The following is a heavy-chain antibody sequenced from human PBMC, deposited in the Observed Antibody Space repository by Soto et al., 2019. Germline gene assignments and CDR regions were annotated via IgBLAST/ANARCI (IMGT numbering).Heavy chain of an antibody. CDR2: IKSDGTYT. Sequence: ERELRLSCTGSGFTFSNYCIHGVRQAAGKGLEWVSRIKSDGTYTNYADSVKGRFTISRDNAKNTLSLQIHSLGTEDTDVYLCVGQDFDYCGQGT. V-gene: IGHV3-74*01. D-gene: IGHD3-16*01. CDR1: GFTFSNYC. CDR3: VGQDFDY. J-gene: IGHJ4*02.